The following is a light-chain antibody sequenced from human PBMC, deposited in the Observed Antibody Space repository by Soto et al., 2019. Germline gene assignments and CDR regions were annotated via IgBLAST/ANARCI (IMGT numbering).Light chain of an antibody. V-gene: IGLV2-14*01. Sequence: QSALTQPASVSGSPGQSITISCTGTSSDVGGYNYVSWYQQHPGKAPKLMIYDVSNRPSGVSNRFSGSKSGNTASLTISGLQAEDEADYYCSSYTSSSPSLGTGTKLTVL. CDR1: SSDVGGYNY. CDR3: SSYTSSSPS. CDR2: DVS. J-gene: IGLJ1*01.